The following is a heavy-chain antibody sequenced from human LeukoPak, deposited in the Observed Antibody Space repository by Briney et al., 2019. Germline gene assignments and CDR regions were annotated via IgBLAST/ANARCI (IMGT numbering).Heavy chain of an antibody. J-gene: IGHJ6*02. D-gene: IGHD3-9*01. Sequence: ASVKVSCKASGYTFTSYDINWVRQATGQGLEWMGWMNPNSGNTGYAQKFQGRVTMTRNTSISTAYMELSSLRSEDTAVYYCARDREPHYDSLTGYLPFGMDVWGQGTTVTVSS. CDR1: GYTFTSYD. V-gene: IGHV1-8*01. CDR2: MNPNSGNT. CDR3: ARDREPHYDSLTGYLPFGMDV.